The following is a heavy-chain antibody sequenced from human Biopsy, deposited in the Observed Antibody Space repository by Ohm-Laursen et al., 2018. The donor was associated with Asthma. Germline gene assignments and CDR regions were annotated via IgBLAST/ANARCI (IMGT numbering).Heavy chain of an antibody. D-gene: IGHD4-17*01. CDR3: ARDRAVTGLNDAFDT. J-gene: IGHJ3*02. CDR1: GFTFDDYA. CDR2: VSWNSGSI. Sequence: LSLTCAASGFTFDDYAMHWVRQAPGKGLEWVSGVSWNSGSIDYADSVKGRFTISRDNAKNSLYLQMNSLRAEDTALYHCARDRAVTGLNDAFDTWGQGTMVTVSS. V-gene: IGHV3-9*01.